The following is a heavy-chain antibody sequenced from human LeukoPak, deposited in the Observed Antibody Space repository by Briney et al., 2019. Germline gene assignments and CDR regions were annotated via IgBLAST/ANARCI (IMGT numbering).Heavy chain of an antibody. CDR1: GFTFDDYA. D-gene: IGHD1-26*01. Sequence: GRSLRLSCAASGFTFDDYAMHWVRQAPGKGLEWVSGISWNSGSIGYADSVKGRFTISRDNAKNTLYLQMNSLRAEDTAVYYCGRDLGGRSGYWGQGTLVTVSS. J-gene: IGHJ4*02. V-gene: IGHV3-9*01. CDR3: GRDLGGRSGY. CDR2: ISWNSGSI.